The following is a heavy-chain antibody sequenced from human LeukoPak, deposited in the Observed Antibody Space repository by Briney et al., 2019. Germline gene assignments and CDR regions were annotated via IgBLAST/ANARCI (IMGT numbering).Heavy chain of an antibody. V-gene: IGHV4-39*01. CDR3: ARADHGSSIDY. J-gene: IGHJ4*02. CDR1: GGSIRSSYYY. CDR2: IYDSGST. Sequence: PSETLSLTCTVSGGSIRSSYYYWGWIRQPPGKGLEWIGSIYDSGSTYYNPSLKSRVTISVDTSKNQFSLKLNSVTAADTAVYYCARADHGSSIDYWGQGSLVTVSS. D-gene: IGHD6-6*01.